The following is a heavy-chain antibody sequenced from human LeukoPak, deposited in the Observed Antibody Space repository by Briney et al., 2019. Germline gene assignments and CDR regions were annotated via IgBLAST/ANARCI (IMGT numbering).Heavy chain of an antibody. CDR3: AGGTTWIQLWLRDYYYGMDV. D-gene: IGHD5-18*01. CDR2: ISAYNGNT. J-gene: IGHJ6*02. CDR1: GYTFTSYG. V-gene: IGHV1-18*01. Sequence: ASVKVSCKASGYTFTSYGISWVRQAPGQGLEWMGWISAYNGNTNYAQKLQGRVTMTTDTSTSTAYMELRSLRSDDTAVYYCAGGTTWIQLWLRDYYYGMDVWGQGTTVTVSS.